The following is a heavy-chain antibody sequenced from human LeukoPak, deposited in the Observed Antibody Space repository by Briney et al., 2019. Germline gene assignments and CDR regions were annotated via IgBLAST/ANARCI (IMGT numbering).Heavy chain of an antibody. J-gene: IGHJ4*02. CDR2: IYYSGST. CDR3: AGDPSGWLFYFDY. Sequence: SETLSLTCTVSGGSISSSSYYWGWIRQPPGKGLEWIGSIYYSGSTYYNPSLKSRVTISVDTSKNQFSLKLSSVTAADTAVYYCAGDPSGWLFYFDYWGQGTLVTVSS. D-gene: IGHD3-22*01. CDR1: GGSISSSSYY. V-gene: IGHV4-39*01.